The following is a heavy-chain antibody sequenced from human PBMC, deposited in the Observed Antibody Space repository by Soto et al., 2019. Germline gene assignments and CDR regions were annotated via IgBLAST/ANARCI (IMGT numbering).Heavy chain of an antibody. J-gene: IGHJ4*02. D-gene: IGHD2-15*01. CDR2: ISSSGSTI. CDR1: RFTFSSYE. CDR3: ARIYCSGGSCYPG. Sequence: EVQLVESGGGLVQPGGSLRLSCAGSRFTFSSYEMNWVRQAPGKGLEWVSYISSSGSTIYYADSVKGRFTISRDNAKNSLYLQMNSLRAEDTAVYYCARIYCSGGSCYPGWGQGTLVTVSS. V-gene: IGHV3-48*03.